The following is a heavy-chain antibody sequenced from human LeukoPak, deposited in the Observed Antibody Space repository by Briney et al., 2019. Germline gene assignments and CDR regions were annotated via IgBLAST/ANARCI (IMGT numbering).Heavy chain of an antibody. D-gene: IGHD3-10*01. CDR2: IRYDGSNK. CDR1: GFTFSSYG. V-gene: IGHV3-30*02. Sequence: PGGSLRLSCAASGFTFSSYGMHWVRQAPGKGLEWVAFIRYDGSNKYYADSVKGRFTISRDNSRNTLYLQMNSLRAEDTAVYYCARDIPSQYYGVSDLLYWGQGTLVTVSS. CDR3: ARDIPSQYYGVSDLLY. J-gene: IGHJ4*02.